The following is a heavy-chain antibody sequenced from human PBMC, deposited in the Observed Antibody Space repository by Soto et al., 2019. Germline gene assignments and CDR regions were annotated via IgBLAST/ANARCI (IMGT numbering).Heavy chain of an antibody. V-gene: IGHV3-23*01. D-gene: IGHD3-3*01. J-gene: IGHJ4*02. CDR2: ISGSGGST. CDR3: AKDPSGGFLEWLQNDY. CDR1: GFTFSSDA. Sequence: EVQLLESGGGLVQPGGSLRLSCAASGFTFSSDAMSWVRQAPGKGLEWVSAISGSGGSTYYADSVKGRFTISRDNSKNTLYLQMNSLRAEDTAVYYCAKDPSGGFLEWLQNDYWGQGTLVTVSS.